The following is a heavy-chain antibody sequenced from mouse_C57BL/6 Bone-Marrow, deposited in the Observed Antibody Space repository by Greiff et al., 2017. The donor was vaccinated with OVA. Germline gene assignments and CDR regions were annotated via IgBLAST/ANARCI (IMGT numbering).Heavy chain of an antibody. V-gene: IGHV7-1*01. Sequence: EVKVVESGGGLVQSGRSLRLSCATSGFTFSDFYMEWVRQAPGKGLEWIAASRNKANDYTTEYSASVKGRFIVSRDTSQSILYLQMNALRAEDTAIYYCARDSVSGSSLYAMDYWGQGTSVTVSS. CDR2: SRNKANDYTT. D-gene: IGHD1-1*01. CDR3: ARDSVSGSSLYAMDY. CDR1: GFTFSDFY. J-gene: IGHJ4*01.